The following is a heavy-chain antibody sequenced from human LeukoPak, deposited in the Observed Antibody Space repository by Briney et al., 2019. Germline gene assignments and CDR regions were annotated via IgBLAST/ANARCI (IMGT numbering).Heavy chain of an antibody. CDR1: GGFISSSSYY. V-gene: IGHV4-39*07. J-gene: IGHJ5*02. CDR2: LYYSGNT. Sequence: SETLSLTCTVSGGFISSSSYYWGWIRQPPGKGLEWIGSLYYSGNTYYTPSLKSRVTMSIDTSKNQFSLRLSSVTAADTALYYCARGLPKHDYGDYGGTWFDPWGQGTLVTVSS. D-gene: IGHD4-17*01. CDR3: ARGLPKHDYGDYGGTWFDP.